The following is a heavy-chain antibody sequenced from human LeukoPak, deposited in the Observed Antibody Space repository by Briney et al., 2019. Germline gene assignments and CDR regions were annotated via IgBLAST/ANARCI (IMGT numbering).Heavy chain of an antibody. CDR2: ISSSSSYM. V-gene: IGHV3-21*01. J-gene: IGHJ6*02. Sequence: GGSLRLSCAASGFTFSSYSMNWVRQAPGKGLEWVSSISSSSSYMYYADSVKGRFTISRDNAKNSLYLQMNSLRAEDTAVYYCAARPIATGYYYGMDVWGQGTTVTVSS. CDR3: AARPIATGYYYGMDV. CDR1: GFTFSSYS. D-gene: IGHD1-14*01.